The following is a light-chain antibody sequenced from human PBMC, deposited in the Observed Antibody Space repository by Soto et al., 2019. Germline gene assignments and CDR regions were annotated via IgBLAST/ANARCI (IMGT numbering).Light chain of an antibody. CDR1: SSNIGSNS. Sequence: QSVLTQPPSASGTPGQRLTISCSGSSSNIGSNSVNWYQQLPGTAPKLLIYINNQRPSGVPDRFSGSKSGTSASLAISGLQSEDEADYYCVAWDDSLNGVIFGGGTQLTVL. J-gene: IGLJ2*01. V-gene: IGLV1-44*01. CDR2: INN. CDR3: VAWDDSLNGVI.